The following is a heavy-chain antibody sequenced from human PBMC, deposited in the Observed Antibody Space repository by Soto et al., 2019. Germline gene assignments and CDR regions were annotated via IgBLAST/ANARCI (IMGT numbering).Heavy chain of an antibody. D-gene: IGHD5-18*01. J-gene: IGHJ2*01. CDR2: ISYDGSNK. CDR3: ARDPLWGTAMVLWGFDL. Sequence: QVQLVESGGGVVQPGRSLRLSCAASGFTFSSYAMHWVRQAPGKGLEWVAVISYDGSNKYYADSVKGRFTISRDNSRNRLDLQMNSLGAEDTVVYYCARDPLWGTAMVLWGFDLWGRGTMVTVSS. CDR1: GFTFSSYA. V-gene: IGHV3-30-3*01.